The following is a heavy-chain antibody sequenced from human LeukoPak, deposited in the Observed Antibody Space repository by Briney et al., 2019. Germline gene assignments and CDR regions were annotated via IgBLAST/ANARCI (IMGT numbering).Heavy chain of an antibody. D-gene: IGHD4/OR15-4a*01. CDR1: GFSFSSYW. Sequence: GESLRISCKGSGFSFSSYWIGWVRQMSGKGLEWMGIIYPGGSDTRYSPSFQGQVTISADKSINTAHLQWSSLKASDTAMYYCTREGVLPGDFDIWGQGTMVTVSS. CDR3: TREGVLPGDFDI. J-gene: IGHJ3*02. V-gene: IGHV5-51*01. CDR2: IYPGGSDT.